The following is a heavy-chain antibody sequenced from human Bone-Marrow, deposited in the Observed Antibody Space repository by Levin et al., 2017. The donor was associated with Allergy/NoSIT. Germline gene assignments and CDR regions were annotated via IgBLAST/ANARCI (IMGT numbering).Heavy chain of an antibody. CDR3: ARVGCSSISCYTWFDP. D-gene: IGHD2-2*02. CDR1: GYTFTSYD. V-gene: IGHV1-8*01. Sequence: GESLKISCKASGYTFTSYDINWVRQATGQGLEWMGWMNPNSGSTGYAQKFQGRVTMTRNTSINTAYMELSSLTSEDTAVYYCARVGCSSISCYTWFDPWGQGTLVTVSS. CDR2: MNPNSGST. J-gene: IGHJ5*02.